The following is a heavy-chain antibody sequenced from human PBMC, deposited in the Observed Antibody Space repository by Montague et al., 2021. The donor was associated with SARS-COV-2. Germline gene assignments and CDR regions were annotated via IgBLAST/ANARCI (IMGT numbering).Heavy chain of an antibody. CDR3: ARILATVNAFDI. V-gene: IGHV2-70*11. D-gene: IGHD4-17*01. Sequence: PALVKPRQTLTLTCTFSGFSLSTSGMCVSWIRQPPGKALEWLARIDWDDDKYYSTSLKTRLTISKDTSKNQVVLTMTNMDPVDTATYYCARILATVNAFDIWGQGTMVTVSS. J-gene: IGHJ3*02. CDR2: IDWDDDK. CDR1: GFSLSTSGMC.